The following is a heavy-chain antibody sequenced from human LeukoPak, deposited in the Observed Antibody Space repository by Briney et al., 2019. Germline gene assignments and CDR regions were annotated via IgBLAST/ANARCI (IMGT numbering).Heavy chain of an antibody. D-gene: IGHD2-2*01. CDR3: VKSSSSRFDP. J-gene: IGHJ5*02. Sequence: PSETLSLTCSVSYDSVSDDFWSWIRQPPGKGLEWIAYIRRTGPTRYNPSLQSRVTISLDTSKNQFSLRLTSVTAADTARYYCVKSSSSRFDPWGQGILVTVSS. CDR1: YDSVSDDF. V-gene: IGHV4-59*02. CDR2: IRRTGPT.